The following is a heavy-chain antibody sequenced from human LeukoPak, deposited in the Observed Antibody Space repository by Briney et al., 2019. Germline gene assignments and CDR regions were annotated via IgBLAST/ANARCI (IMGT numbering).Heavy chain of an antibody. Sequence: GGSLRLSCAASGFTFSNYGMKWLRQAPGKGLEWVSSISSSSTYIYYADSVKGRFTISRDNAKNSLYLQMNSLRAEDTAVYYCAKSSGWNYYYYYMDVWGKGTTVIASS. CDR1: GFTFSNYG. J-gene: IGHJ6*03. D-gene: IGHD6-19*01. CDR3: AKSSGWNYYYYYMDV. CDR2: ISSSSTYI. V-gene: IGHV3-21*01.